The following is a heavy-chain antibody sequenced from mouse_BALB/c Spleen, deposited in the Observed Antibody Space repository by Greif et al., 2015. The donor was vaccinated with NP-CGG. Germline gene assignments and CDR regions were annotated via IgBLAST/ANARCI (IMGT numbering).Heavy chain of an antibody. CDR3: ARGGVTTFYYYAMDY. V-gene: IGHV14-1*02. Sequence: EVQLQQSGAELVRPGALVKLSCKASGFNIKDYYMHWVKQRPEQGLEWIGWIDPENGNTIYDPKFQGKASITADTSSNTAYLQLSSLTSEDTAVYYCARGGVTTFYYYAMDYWGQGTSVTVSS. CDR2: IDPENGNT. CDR1: GFNIKDYY. D-gene: IGHD2-1*01. J-gene: IGHJ4*01.